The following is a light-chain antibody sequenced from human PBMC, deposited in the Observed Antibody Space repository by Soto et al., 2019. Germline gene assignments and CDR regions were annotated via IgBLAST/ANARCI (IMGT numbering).Light chain of an antibody. V-gene: IGKV1-5*01. CDR1: QSIGSW. J-gene: IGKJ4*01. Sequence: TQMPQSHATLSASVGDRVTITCRASQSIGSWLAWYQQKPGKAPKLLIYAASTLQSGVPSRFSGSGSGTEFTLTISSLQPEDFATYYCQQFDTYLLTFCGGSKVDIK. CDR2: AAS. CDR3: QQFDTYLLT.